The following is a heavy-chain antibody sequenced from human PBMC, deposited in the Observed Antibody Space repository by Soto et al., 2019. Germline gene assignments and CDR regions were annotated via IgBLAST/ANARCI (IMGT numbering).Heavy chain of an antibody. CDR1: GYTFTGYY. V-gene: IGHV1-2*04. Sequence: ASVKVSCKASGYTFTGYYMHWVRQAPGQGLEWMGWINPNSGGTNYAQKFQGWVTMTRDTSISTAYMELSRLRSDDTAVYYCARELSGYSYAFDIWGQGTMVTVSS. J-gene: IGHJ3*02. D-gene: IGHD5-18*01. CDR2: INPNSGGT. CDR3: ARELSGYSYAFDI.